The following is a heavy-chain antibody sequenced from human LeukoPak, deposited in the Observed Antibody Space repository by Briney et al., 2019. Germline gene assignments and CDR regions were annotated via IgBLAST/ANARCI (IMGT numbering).Heavy chain of an antibody. CDR2: IYYSGST. J-gene: IGHJ3*02. V-gene: IGHV4-59*08. Sequence: SETLSLTCTVSGGSISSYYWSWIRQPRGKGLEWIGYIYYSGSTNYNPSLKSRVTISVDTSKNQFSLKLSSVTAADTAVYYCARRSVPYGDYEEGGAFDIWGQGTMVTVSS. D-gene: IGHD4-17*01. CDR1: GGSISSYY. CDR3: ARRSVPYGDYEEGGAFDI.